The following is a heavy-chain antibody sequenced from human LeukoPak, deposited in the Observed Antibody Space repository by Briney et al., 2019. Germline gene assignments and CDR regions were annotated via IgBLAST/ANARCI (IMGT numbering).Heavy chain of an antibody. CDR2: INHSGST. J-gene: IGHJ5*02. V-gene: IGHV4-34*01. Sequence: SETLSLTCTVSGGSISSYYWSWIRQPPGKGLEWIGEINHSGSTNYNPSLKSRVTISVDTSKNQFSLKLSSVTAADTAVYYCARRPLGIVGALNNWYDPWGQGTLVTVSS. D-gene: IGHD1-26*01. CDR3: ARRPLGIVGALNNWYDP. CDR1: GGSISSYY.